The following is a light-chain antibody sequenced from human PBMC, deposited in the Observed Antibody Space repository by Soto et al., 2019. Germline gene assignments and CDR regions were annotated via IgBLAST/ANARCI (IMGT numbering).Light chain of an antibody. CDR3: QQRSNWPPGIT. CDR1: QSVSSSY. CDR2: DAS. J-gene: IGKJ5*01. V-gene: IGKV3-11*01. Sequence: EIVLTQSPVTLSLSPGERATLSCRASQSVSSSYLAWYQQKPGQAPRLLIYDASNRATGIPARFSGSGSGTDFTLTISSLEPEDFAVYYCQQRSNWPPGITFGQGTRLEI.